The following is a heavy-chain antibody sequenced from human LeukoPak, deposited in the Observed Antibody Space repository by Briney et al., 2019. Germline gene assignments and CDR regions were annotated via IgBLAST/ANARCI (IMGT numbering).Heavy chain of an antibody. Sequence: GESLQISCKGSGSSFASYSIGWVRQMPGKGLEWMGIIYPDGSDPRYSPSFQGQVTISADKSISTAYLQWSSLKASDTAMYYCARHMIGSVIPIDDWGQGTLVTVSS. CDR3: ARHMIGSVIPIDD. D-gene: IGHD3-22*01. J-gene: IGHJ4*02. V-gene: IGHV5-51*01. CDR2: IYPDGSDP. CDR1: GSSFASYS.